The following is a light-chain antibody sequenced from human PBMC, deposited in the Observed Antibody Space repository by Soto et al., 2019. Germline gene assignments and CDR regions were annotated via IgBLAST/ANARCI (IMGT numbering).Light chain of an antibody. CDR2: GVS. J-gene: IGKJ4*01. CDR3: QQYGDWPLT. V-gene: IGKV3-15*01. Sequence: EIVMTQSPVTLSVSPGERATLSCRASQSVRNTYLAWYQQKPGQAPRLLISGVSTRAAGIPARFSGSGSGTEFTLTISSLQSEDFAVYYCQQYGDWPLTFGGGIKVEIK. CDR1: QSVRNTY.